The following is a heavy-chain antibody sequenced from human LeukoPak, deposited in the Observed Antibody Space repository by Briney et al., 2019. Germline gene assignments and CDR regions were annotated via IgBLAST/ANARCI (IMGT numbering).Heavy chain of an antibody. V-gene: IGHV3-21*04. D-gene: IGHD6-13*01. CDR3: AKDQISSSWYIVNWFDP. CDR1: GFTFSSYS. CDR2: ISSSSSYI. J-gene: IGHJ5*02. Sequence: GGSLRLSCAASGFTFSSYSMNWVRQAPGKGLEWVSSISSSSSYIYYADSVKGRFTISRDNAKNSLYLQMNSLRAEDTAVYYCAKDQISSSWYIVNWFDPWGQGTLVTVSS.